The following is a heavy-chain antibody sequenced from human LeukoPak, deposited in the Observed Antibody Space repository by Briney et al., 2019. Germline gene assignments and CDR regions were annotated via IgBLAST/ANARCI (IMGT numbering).Heavy chain of an antibody. CDR2: ISSSGSSI. Sequence: GGSLRLSCAASGFTFSSYEMNWVRQAPGKGLEWISYISSSGSSIYYADSVKGRFTISRDNAKNSLYLQMNSLRAEDTAVYYCARAVNNAFDIWGQGTMVTVSS. CDR1: GFTFSSYE. J-gene: IGHJ3*02. CDR3: ARAVNNAFDI. V-gene: IGHV3-48*03. D-gene: IGHD2/OR15-2a*01.